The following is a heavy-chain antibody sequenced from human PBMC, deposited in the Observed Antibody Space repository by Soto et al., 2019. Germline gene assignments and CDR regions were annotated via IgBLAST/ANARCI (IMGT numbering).Heavy chain of an antibody. D-gene: IGHD3-3*01. V-gene: IGHV3-23*01. CDR1: GFTFSNYA. CDR3: AKWAFGVVIID. Sequence: GESLKISCAASGFTFSNYAMSWVRQAPGKGLEWVSGISGSGVSTYYADSVKGRFTVSRDNSKNTLYLQMNSLRAEDTAIFYCAKWAFGVVIIDWGQGTLVTVSS. J-gene: IGHJ4*02. CDR2: ISGSGVST.